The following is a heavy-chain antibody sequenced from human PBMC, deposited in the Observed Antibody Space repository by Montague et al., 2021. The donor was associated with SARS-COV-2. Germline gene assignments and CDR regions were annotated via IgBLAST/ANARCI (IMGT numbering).Heavy chain of an antibody. V-gene: IGHV4-59*11. CDR2: IYYSGGI. J-gene: IGHJ5*02. CDR3: AGAVSVRRAVNWFDP. Sequence: SETLSLTCTVSGGSMSDHYCAWVRQPPGKGLEWLAYIYYSGGINSNASLKSRVSMSVDTSKNQFSLKLTSVTAADTAVYYCAGAVSVRRAVNWFDPWGQGTLVTVSS. CDR1: GGSMSDHY. D-gene: IGHD3-10*01.